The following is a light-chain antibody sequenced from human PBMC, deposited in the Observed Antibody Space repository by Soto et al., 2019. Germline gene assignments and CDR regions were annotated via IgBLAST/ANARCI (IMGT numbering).Light chain of an antibody. J-gene: IGKJ1*01. CDR1: QTISSW. CDR2: AAS. V-gene: IGKV1-5*01. CDR3: QQYHNWPA. Sequence: DIQMTQSPSPLSGSVGDRVTITCRASQTISSWLAWHQRKPGKAPKLLIYAASNLQRGVPSTFSGSGSGTDFTLTISSLQSEDFAVYFCQQYHNWPALGQGTKVDIK.